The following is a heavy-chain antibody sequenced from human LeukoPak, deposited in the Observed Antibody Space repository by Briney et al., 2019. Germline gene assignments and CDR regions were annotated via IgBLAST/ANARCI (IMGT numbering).Heavy chain of an antibody. D-gene: IGHD4-11*01. CDR1: KFTFSHFG. V-gene: IGHV3-33*06. J-gene: IGHJ4*02. CDR3: AKDAQRGFDYSNSLEN. Sequence: PGGSLRLSCAASKFTFSHFGMHWVRQAPGKGLEWVAVIWNDGSNQYYAESVKGRFTVSRDNSQNMVYLQMNSLRPEDTAVYYCAKDAQRGFDYSNSLENWGQGTLVIVSS. CDR2: IWNDGSNQ.